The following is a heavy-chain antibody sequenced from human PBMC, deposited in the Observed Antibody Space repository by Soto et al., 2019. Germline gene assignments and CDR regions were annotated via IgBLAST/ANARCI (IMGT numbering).Heavy chain of an antibody. Sequence: SETLSLTCAVYGGSFSGYYWSWIRQPPGKGLEWIGEINHSGSTNYNPSLKSRVTISVDTSKNQFSLKLSSVTAADTAVYYCARKRSGSKGWFDPRGQGTLVTVSS. CDR3: ARKRSGSKGWFDP. CDR1: GGSFSGYY. CDR2: INHSGST. D-gene: IGHD5-12*01. V-gene: IGHV4-34*01. J-gene: IGHJ5*02.